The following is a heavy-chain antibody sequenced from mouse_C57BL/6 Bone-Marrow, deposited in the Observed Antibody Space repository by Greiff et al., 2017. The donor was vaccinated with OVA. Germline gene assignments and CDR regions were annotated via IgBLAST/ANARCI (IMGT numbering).Heavy chain of an antibody. CDR1: GYTFTSYW. CDR2: INPSNGGT. CDR3: ARGGYGNYNWYFDV. J-gene: IGHJ1*03. V-gene: IGHV1-53*01. D-gene: IGHD2-1*01. Sequence: VQLQQPGTELVKPGASVKLSCTASGYTFTSYWMHWVKQRPGHGLEWIGNINPSNGGTNYNEKFKSKATLTVDKSYSTAYMQLSRLTSEDSAVYYCARGGYGNYNWYFDVWGTGTTVTVSS.